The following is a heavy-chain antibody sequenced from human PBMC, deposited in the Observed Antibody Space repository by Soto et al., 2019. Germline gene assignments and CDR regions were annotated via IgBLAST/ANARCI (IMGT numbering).Heavy chain of an antibody. D-gene: IGHD3-16*01. CDR2: ISAYNGNT. CDR3: TGTSKGWIMITPSGLDV. V-gene: IGHV1-18*01. CDR1: GYTFTSYG. Sequence: ASVKVSCKASGYTFTSYGISWVRQAPGQGLEWMGWISAYNGNTNYAQKLQGRVTMTTDTSTSTAYMELRSLRSDDTAVYYSTGTSKGWIMITPSGLDVWGQGTTFTVSS. J-gene: IGHJ6*02.